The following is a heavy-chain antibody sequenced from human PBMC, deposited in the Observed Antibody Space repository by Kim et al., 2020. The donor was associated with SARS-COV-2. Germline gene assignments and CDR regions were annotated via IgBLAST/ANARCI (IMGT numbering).Heavy chain of an antibody. J-gene: IGHJ4*02. CDR2: IYYSGST. D-gene: IGHD2-2*01. V-gene: IGHV4-59*01. CDR3: ARRVPAAVFYY. Sequence: SETLSLTCTVSGGSISSYYWSWIRQPPGKGREWIGYIYYSGSTNYNPSLKGRVTISVDTSKNQFSLKLSSVTAADTAVYYCARRVPAAVFYYWGQGTLVTVSS. CDR1: GGSISSYY.